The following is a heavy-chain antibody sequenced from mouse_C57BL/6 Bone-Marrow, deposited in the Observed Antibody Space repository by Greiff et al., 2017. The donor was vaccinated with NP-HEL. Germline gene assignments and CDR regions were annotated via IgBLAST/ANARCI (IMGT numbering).Heavy chain of an antibody. CDR3: ARRGSRQTRYFDV. J-gene: IGHJ1*03. CDR1: GYTFTSYD. Sequence: QVQLQQSGPELVKPGASVKLSCKASGYTFTSYDINWVKQRPGQGLEWIGWIYPRDGSTKYNEKFKGKATLTVDTSSSAAYMELHSLTSEDSAVYFGARRGSRQTRYFDVWGTGTTVTVSS. CDR2: IYPRDGST. V-gene: IGHV1-85*01. D-gene: IGHD1-1*01.